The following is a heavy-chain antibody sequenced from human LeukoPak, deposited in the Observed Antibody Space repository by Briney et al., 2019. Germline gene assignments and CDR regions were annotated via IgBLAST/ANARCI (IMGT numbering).Heavy chain of an antibody. V-gene: IGHV1-69*05. J-gene: IGHJ6*02. Sequence: GASVKVSCKASGGTFSSYAISWVRQAPGQGLEWMGGIIPIFGTANYAQKFQGRVTITTDESTSTAYMELSSLRSEDTAEYYCARGDPHDSGRTHMGRVGYYYGMDVWGQGTTVTVSS. CDR1: GGTFSSYA. D-gene: IGHD1-26*01. CDR3: ARGDPHDSGRTHMGRVGYYYGMDV. CDR2: IIPIFGTA.